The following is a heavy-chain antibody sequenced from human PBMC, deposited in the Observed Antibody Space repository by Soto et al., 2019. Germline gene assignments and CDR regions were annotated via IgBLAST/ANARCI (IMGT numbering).Heavy chain of an antibody. CDR2: INHSGST. V-gene: IGHV4-34*01. D-gene: IGHD2-2*01. J-gene: IGHJ6*02. CDR1: GGSFSGYY. Sequence: SETLSLTCAVYGGSFSGYYWSWIRQPPGKGLEWIGEINHSGSTNYNPSLKSRVTISVDTSKNQFSLKLSSVTAADTAVYYCARDRGKYCSSTSCYVYYYYYGMDVWGQGTTVTVS. CDR3: ARDRGKYCSSTSCYVYYYYYGMDV.